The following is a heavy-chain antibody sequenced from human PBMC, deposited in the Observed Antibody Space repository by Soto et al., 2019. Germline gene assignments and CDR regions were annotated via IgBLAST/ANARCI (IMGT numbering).Heavy chain of an antibody. Sequence: SQTLSLTCAISGDSVSSSSVTWNWIRQSPSRGLEWLGRTYYRSRWYSDYAVSVQSRITINPDTSRNHFSLQLNSVTPEDTAVYFCARLIGTNWFDYWRQGTPVTVSS. V-gene: IGHV6-1*01. CDR2: TYYRSRWYS. D-gene: IGHD1-1*01. J-gene: IGHJ4*02. CDR1: GDSVSSSSVT. CDR3: ARLIGTNWFDY.